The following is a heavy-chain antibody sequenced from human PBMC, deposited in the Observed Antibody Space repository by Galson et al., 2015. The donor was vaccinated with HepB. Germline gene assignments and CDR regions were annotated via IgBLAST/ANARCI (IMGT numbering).Heavy chain of an antibody. CDR1: GFTFSSYS. Sequence: SLRLSCAASGFTFSSYSMNWVRQAPGKGLEWVSSISSISSTSSYIYYADSVKGRFTISRDNAKNSLYLQMNSLRAEDAAVYYCARDAERFDYWGQGTLVTVST. CDR3: ARDAERFDY. V-gene: IGHV3-21*01. D-gene: IGHD1-14*01. J-gene: IGHJ4*02. CDR2: ISSTSSYI.